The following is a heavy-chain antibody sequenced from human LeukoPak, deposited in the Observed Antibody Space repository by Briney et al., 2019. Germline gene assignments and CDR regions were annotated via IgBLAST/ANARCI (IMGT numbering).Heavy chain of an antibody. V-gene: IGHV1-2*02. CDR2: INPNSGGT. Sequence: ASVKVSCKASGYTFTGYYMHWVRQAPGQGLEWMGWINPNSGGTNYAQKFQGRVTMTRDTSISTAYMELSRLRSDDTAVYYCATHYYDSSGPGYWGQGTLVTVSS. CDR1: GYTFTGYY. CDR3: ATHYYDSSGPGY. J-gene: IGHJ4*02. D-gene: IGHD3-22*01.